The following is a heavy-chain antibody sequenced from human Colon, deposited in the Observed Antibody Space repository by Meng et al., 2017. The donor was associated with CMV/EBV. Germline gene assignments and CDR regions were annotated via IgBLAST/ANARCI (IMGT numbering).Heavy chain of an antibody. CDR3: SRGADPYKSGIY. D-gene: IGHD5-24*01. V-gene: IGHV4-34*01. J-gene: IGHJ4*02. CDR1: GGALSGYY. Sequence: QVQLHQWGAGLLRPSENLSLTSTVYGGALSGYYWTWIPQPPGKGLEWIGEIHHSGSTFYNPSLNNRVSISVDTSKNQFSLNLRSVTAADTAVYYCSRGADPYKSGIYWGQGAPVTVSS. CDR2: IHHSGST.